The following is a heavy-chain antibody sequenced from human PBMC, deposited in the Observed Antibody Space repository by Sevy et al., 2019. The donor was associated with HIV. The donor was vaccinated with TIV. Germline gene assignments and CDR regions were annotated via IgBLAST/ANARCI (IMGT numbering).Heavy chain of an antibody. CDR1: GFTFSSYS. CDR3: ARGGRHSSGWNGDY. V-gene: IGHV3-21*01. J-gene: IGHJ4*02. CDR2: FSSSSSYI. D-gene: IGHD6-19*01. Sequence: GGSLRLSCAASGFTFSSYSMNWVRQAPGKGLEWVSSFSSSSSYIYYADSVKGRFTISRDNAKNSLYLQMNSLRAEDTAVYYCARGGRHSSGWNGDYWGQGTLVTVSS.